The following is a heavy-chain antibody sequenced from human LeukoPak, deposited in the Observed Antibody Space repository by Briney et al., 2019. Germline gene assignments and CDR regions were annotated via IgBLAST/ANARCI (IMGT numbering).Heavy chain of an antibody. CDR1: GFTFSSYW. V-gene: IGHV3-7*01. Sequence: GGSLRLSCAASGFTFSSYWMSWVRQAPGKGLEWVANIKQDGSEKYYVDSVKGRFTISRDNAKNSLYLQMNSLRAEDTTVYYCARDSGSGSYSETLDYWGQGTLVTVSS. CDR2: IKQDGSEK. CDR3: ARDSGSGSYSETLDY. D-gene: IGHD3-10*01. J-gene: IGHJ4*02.